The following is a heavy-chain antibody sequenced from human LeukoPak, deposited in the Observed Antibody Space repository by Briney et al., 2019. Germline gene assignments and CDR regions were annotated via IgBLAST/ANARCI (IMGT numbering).Heavy chain of an antibody. D-gene: IGHD6-19*01. Sequence: PGRSLRLSCAASGFSLSTDGIHWVRPAPRTGLGWGGAISSDGSNMHYADSVKGRFTIARDNSKNTLYLQMNRLGAEDTGVYYCAKRYSSGWEFDYWGQGTLVTVSS. CDR3: AKRYSSGWEFDY. CDR2: ISSDGSNM. J-gene: IGHJ4*02. CDR1: GFSLSTDG. V-gene: IGHV3-30*18.